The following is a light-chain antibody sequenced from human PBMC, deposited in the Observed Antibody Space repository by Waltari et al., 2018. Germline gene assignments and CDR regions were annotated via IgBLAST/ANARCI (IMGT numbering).Light chain of an antibody. J-gene: IGKJ2*01. CDR1: QRVSSD. V-gene: IGKV3-11*01. Sequence: EIVLTQSPATQSSSPGERVALSCRASQRVSSDIAWSQQKPGQAPRLLIYDASKRATGTPARFTGSGSGTDFTLTISSLEPEDFAVYYCQHRSNWPPVTFGQGTKLEIK. CDR2: DAS. CDR3: QHRSNWPPVT.